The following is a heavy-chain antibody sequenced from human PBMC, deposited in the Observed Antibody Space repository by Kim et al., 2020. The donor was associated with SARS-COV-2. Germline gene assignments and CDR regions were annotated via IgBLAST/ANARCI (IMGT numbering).Heavy chain of an antibody. V-gene: IGHV4-39*02. D-gene: IGHD6-13*01. CDR2: IYYSGST. CDR3: AREGESSQNYYYYYGMDV. Sequence: SETLSLTCTVSGGSISSSSYYWGWIRQPPGKGLEWIGSIYYSGSTYYNPSLKSRVTISVDTSKNQFSLKLSSVTAADTAVYYCAREGESSQNYYYYYGMDVWGRGTTATVSS. CDR1: GGSISSSSYY. J-gene: IGHJ6*02.